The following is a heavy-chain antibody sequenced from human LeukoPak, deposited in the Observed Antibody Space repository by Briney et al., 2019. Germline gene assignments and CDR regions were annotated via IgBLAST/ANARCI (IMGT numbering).Heavy chain of an antibody. D-gene: IGHD3-3*01. Sequence: SETLSLTCTVSGGSLSSGYYYWSWIRQPAGKGLEWIGRIYASGNTNYNPSLKSRVTISVDTSKNQFSLKLSSVTAADTAVYYCAREFSWSGFFDYWGQGTLVTVSS. V-gene: IGHV4-61*10. CDR1: GGSLSSGYYY. CDR2: IYASGNT. CDR3: AREFSWSGFFDY. J-gene: IGHJ4*02.